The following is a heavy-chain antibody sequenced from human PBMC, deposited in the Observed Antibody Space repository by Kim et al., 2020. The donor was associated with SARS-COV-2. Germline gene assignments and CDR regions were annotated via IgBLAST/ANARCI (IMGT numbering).Heavy chain of an antibody. V-gene: IGHV3-23*01. Sequence: GGSLRLSCAASGFTFSSYAMSWVRQAPGKGLEWVSAISGSGGSTYYADSVKGRFTISRDNSKNTLYLQMNSLRAEDTAVYYCAKNPSYDFWSGYYGHENWFDPWGQGTLVTVSS. J-gene: IGHJ5*02. D-gene: IGHD3-3*01. CDR3: AKNPSYDFWSGYYGHENWFDP. CDR1: GFTFSSYA. CDR2: ISGSGGST.